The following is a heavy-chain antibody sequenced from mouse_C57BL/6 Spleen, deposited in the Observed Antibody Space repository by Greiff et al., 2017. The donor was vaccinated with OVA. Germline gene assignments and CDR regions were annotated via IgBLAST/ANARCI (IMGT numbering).Heavy chain of an antibody. J-gene: IGHJ4*01. CDR2: INPYNGGT. V-gene: IGHV1-19*01. CDR3: ASAYGSSLYYYAMDY. Sequence: VQLQQSGPVLVKPGASVKMSCKASGYTFTDYYMNWVKQSHGKSLEWIGVINPYNGGTSYNQKFKGKATLTVDKSSSAAYMELNSLTSEDSAVYYGASAYGSSLYYYAMDYWGQGTSVTVSS. D-gene: IGHD1-1*01. CDR1: GYTFTDYY.